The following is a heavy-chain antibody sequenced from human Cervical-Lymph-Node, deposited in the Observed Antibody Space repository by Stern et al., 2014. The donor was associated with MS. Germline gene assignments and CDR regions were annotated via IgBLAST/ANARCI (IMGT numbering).Heavy chain of an antibody. J-gene: IGHJ6*02. CDR2: ISSSSSTI. Sequence: EVQLVESGGGLVQPGGSLRLSCAASGFTFSSYSMNWVRQAQGKGLEWVSYISSSSSTIYYADSVKGRFTISRDNAKNSLYLQMNSLRDEDTAVYYCARDSSSWYEVFYYYYGMDVWGQGTTVTVSS. D-gene: IGHD6-13*01. CDR3: ARDSSSWYEVFYYYYGMDV. V-gene: IGHV3-48*02. CDR1: GFTFSSYS.